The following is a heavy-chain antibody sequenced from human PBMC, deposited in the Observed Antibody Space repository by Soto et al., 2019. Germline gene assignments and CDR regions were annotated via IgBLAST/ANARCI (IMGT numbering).Heavy chain of an antibody. Sequence: GASVKVSCKASGYTFSTYTMHWMRQAPGQRLEWMGWINAGNGDTKYSQKFQGRVTITRDTSASTAYMELNSLRSEDTAVYYCSRGGTYYIFDYWGQGTLVTVSS. CDR2: INAGNGDT. CDR3: SRGGTYYIFDY. J-gene: IGHJ4*02. CDR1: GYTFSTYT. D-gene: IGHD3-22*01. V-gene: IGHV1-3*01.